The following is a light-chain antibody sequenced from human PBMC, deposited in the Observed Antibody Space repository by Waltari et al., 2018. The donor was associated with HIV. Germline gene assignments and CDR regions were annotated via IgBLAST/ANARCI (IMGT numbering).Light chain of an antibody. CDR1: QTVLYSPNNKNY. V-gene: IGKV4-1*01. J-gene: IGKJ1*01. CDR3: QQYYSTPWT. Sequence: DIVLTQTPASLAVSPGERAPITCKSGQTVLYSPNNKNYLVWYQQKPGQPPKLLIYGASTRESGVPDRFSGSGSGTDFTLTITSLQAEDVAVYYCQQYYSTPWTFGQGTKVEIK. CDR2: GAS.